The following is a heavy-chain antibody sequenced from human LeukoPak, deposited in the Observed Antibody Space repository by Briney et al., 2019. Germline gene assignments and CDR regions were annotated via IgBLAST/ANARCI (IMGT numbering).Heavy chain of an antibody. CDR3: AKDLPRYCSGGSCYSGFDY. V-gene: IGHV3-9*01. D-gene: IGHD2-15*01. Sequence: PGGSLRLSCAASGFTFSSYWMSWVRQAPGKGLEWVSGINWNSGSIGYADSVKGRFTTSRDNANNSLYLQMNSLRAEDTALYYCAKDLPRYCSGGSCYSGFDYWGQGTLVTVSS. CDR1: GFTFSSYW. CDR2: INWNSGSI. J-gene: IGHJ4*02.